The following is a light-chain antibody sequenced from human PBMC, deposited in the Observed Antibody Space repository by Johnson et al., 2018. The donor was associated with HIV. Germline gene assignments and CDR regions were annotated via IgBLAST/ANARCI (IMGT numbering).Light chain of an antibody. V-gene: IGLV1-51*01. Sequence: VLTQPPSASAAPGQKVTISCSGSSSNIGNNYVSWYQQLPGTAPKLLIYDNNKRPSGIPDRFSGSKSGTSATLGITGLQTGDEADYYCGTWDSSLSVYVFGTGTKVTVL. CDR2: DNN. J-gene: IGLJ1*01. CDR3: GTWDSSLSVYV. CDR1: SSNIGNNY.